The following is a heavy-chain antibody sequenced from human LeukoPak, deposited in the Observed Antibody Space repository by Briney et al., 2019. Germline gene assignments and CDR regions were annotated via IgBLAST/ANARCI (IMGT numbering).Heavy chain of an antibody. J-gene: IGHJ4*02. CDR3: ARGHCSSTSCYKGPLDY. V-gene: IGHV1-8*01. Sequence: ASVKVSCKASGYTFTSYDINWVRQATGQGLEWMGWMNPNSGNTGYAQKFQGRVTMTRNTSISTAYMELSRLRSDDTAVYYCARGHCSSTSCYKGPLDYWGQGTLVTVSS. CDR2: MNPNSGNT. D-gene: IGHD2-2*02. CDR1: GYTFTSYD.